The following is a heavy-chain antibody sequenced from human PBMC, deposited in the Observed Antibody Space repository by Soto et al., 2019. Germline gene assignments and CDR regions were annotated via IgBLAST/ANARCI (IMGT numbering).Heavy chain of an antibody. J-gene: IGHJ5*02. CDR2: INAGNGNT. Sequence: ASVKVSCKASGYTFTSYAMHWVRQAPGQRLEWMGWINAGNGNTKYSQKFQGRVTITRDTSASTAYMELSSLRSEDTAVYYCAREASSGWYVRIYWFDPWGQGTLVTVSS. CDR1: GYTFTSYA. V-gene: IGHV1-3*01. D-gene: IGHD6-19*01. CDR3: AREASSGWYVRIYWFDP.